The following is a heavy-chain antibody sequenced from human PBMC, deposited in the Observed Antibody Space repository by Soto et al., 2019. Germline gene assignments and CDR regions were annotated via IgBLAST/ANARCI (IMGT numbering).Heavy chain of an antibody. CDR3: ARGGYTNRRMPFEP. J-gene: IGHJ5*02. CDR1: GYTFTSYD. CDR2: MNPSSAST. V-gene: IGHV1-8*01. D-gene: IGHD6-13*01. Sequence: EASVKVSCKASGYTFTSYDINWVRQATGQGLEWMGWMNPSSASTGYAQKFQGRVTMTRNTSISTAYMELSSLRSEDTAVYYCARGGYTNRRMPFEPWGQGTLVTVSS.